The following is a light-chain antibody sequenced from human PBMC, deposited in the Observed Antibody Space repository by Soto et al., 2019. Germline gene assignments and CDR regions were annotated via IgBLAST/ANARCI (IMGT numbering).Light chain of an antibody. Sequence: QSVLTQPASVSGSPGQSITISCTGTSSDVGSYNLVSWYQQHPGKAPKLMIYEVSKRPSGVSNRFSGSKSGNTASLTISGLQAEDEADYYCCSYAGSSTVVFVGGTQLTVL. CDR1: SSDVGSYNL. CDR3: CSYAGSSTVV. V-gene: IGLV2-23*02. CDR2: EVS. J-gene: IGLJ2*01.